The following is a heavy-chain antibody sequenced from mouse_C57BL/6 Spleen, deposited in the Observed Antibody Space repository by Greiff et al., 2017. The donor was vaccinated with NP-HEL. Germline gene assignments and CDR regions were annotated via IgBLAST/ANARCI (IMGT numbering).Heavy chain of an antibody. CDR1: GFTFSSYA. V-gene: IGHV5-4*03. Sequence: EVKLMESGGGLVKPGGSLKLSCAASGFTFSSYAMSWVRQTPEKRLEWVATISDGGSYTYYPDNVKGRFTISRDNAKNNLYLQMSHLKSEDTAMYYCARAHGYYYFDVWGTGTTVTVSS. CDR2: ISDGGSYT. D-gene: IGHD2-3*01. CDR3: ARAHGYYYFDV. J-gene: IGHJ1*03.